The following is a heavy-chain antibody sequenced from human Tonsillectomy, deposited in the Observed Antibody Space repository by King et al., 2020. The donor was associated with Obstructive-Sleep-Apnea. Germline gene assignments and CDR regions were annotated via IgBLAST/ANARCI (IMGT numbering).Heavy chain of an antibody. CDR1: GFTVSSNY. CDR2: IYIGGIT. Sequence: VQLVESGGGLVQPGGSLRLSCAASGFTVSSNYMSWVRQAPGKGLEWVSVIYIGGITYYADSVKGRFHISRPNSKNTLYLQMNSLSAEDTAVYYCARGGADYGDSDWFDPWGQGTLVTVSS. CDR3: ARGGADYGDSDWFDP. V-gene: IGHV3-53*04. J-gene: IGHJ5*02. D-gene: IGHD4-17*01.